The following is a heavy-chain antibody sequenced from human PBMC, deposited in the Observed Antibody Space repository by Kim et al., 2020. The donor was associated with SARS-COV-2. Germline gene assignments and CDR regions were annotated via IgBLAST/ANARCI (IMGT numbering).Heavy chain of an antibody. CDR3: AREGGRYYYGMDV. J-gene: IGHJ6*02. CDR1: GFTFSSYW. Sequence: GGSLRLSCAASGFTFSSYWMSWVRQAPGKGLEWVANIKQDGSEKYYVDSVKGRFTISRDNAKNSLYLQMNSLRAEDTAVYYCAREGGRYYYGMDVWGQGTTVTVSS. V-gene: IGHV3-7*03. CDR2: IKQDGSEK. D-gene: IGHD3-16*01.